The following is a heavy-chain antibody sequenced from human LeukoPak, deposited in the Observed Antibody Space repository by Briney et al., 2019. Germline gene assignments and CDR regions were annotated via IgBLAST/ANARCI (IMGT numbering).Heavy chain of an antibody. CDR3: ARSGLTATGEFDF. Sequence: SETLSLTCIVSGDSISSGSFYWGWIRQPPGQSLEWIGYIHYSGTTYYNPSLKSRLTISVDTSKNQFSLKLISVTAADTAVYYCARSGLTATGEFDFWGQGTLVTVSS. CDR2: IHYSGTT. D-gene: IGHD2-15*01. J-gene: IGHJ4*02. CDR1: GDSISSGSFY. V-gene: IGHV4-31*03.